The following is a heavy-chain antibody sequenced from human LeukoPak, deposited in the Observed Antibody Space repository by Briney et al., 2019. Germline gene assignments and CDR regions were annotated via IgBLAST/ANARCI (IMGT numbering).Heavy chain of an antibody. CDR3: ARDERYDSSGYPFDY. CDR2: FNPNSGGT. CDR1: GYTFTGYF. J-gene: IGHJ4*02. V-gene: IGHV1-2*02. D-gene: IGHD3-22*01. Sequence: ASVKVSCKASGYTFTGYFIHWVRQAPGQGLEWMGWFNPNSGGTNYAQKFQGRVTMTRDTSISTAYMELSRLRSDDTAVYYCARDERYDSSGYPFDYWGQGTLVTVSS.